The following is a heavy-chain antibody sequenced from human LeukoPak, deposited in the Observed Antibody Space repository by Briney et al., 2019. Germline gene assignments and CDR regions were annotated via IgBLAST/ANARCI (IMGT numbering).Heavy chain of an antibody. CDR2: IYYSGST. CDR3: ARGDYGDKNWFDP. D-gene: IGHD4-17*01. V-gene: IGHV4-59*01. J-gene: IGHJ5*02. Sequence: PSETLSLTCTVSGGSISSYYWSWIRQPPGKGLEWIGYIYYSGSTNYNPSLKSRVTISVDTSKNQFSLKLSSVTAADTAVYHCARGDYGDKNWFDPWGQGTLVTVSS. CDR1: GGSISSYY.